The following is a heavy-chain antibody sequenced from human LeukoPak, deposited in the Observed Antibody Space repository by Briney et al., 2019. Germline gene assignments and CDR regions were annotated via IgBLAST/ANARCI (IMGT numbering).Heavy chain of an antibody. CDR1: GYIFTDYY. D-gene: IGHD2-2*01. Sequence: ASVKVSCKASGYIFTDYYMHWVRQAPGQELGWMGRINPNSGGTNYAQKLQGRVTMTTDTSTSTAYMELRSLRSDDTAVYYCARDEYHGGAFDIWGQGTMVTVSS. CDR3: ARDEYHGGAFDI. J-gene: IGHJ3*02. CDR2: INPNSGGT. V-gene: IGHV1/OR15-1*04.